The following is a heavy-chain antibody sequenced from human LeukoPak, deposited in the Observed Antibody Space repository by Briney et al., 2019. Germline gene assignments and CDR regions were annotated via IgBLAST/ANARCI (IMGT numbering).Heavy chain of an antibody. CDR1: GGSISSSSYY. CDR2: IYYSGSP. Sequence: PSETLSLTCTVSGGSISSSSYYWGWIRQPPGKGLVWIGSIYYSGSPYYNPSLKSRVTISVDTSKKQFSLKLSSVTAADTAVYYCARHVGFITMVRGVINNNWFDPWGQGTLVTVSS. D-gene: IGHD3-10*01. J-gene: IGHJ5*02. V-gene: IGHV4-39*01. CDR3: ARHVGFITMVRGVINNNWFDP.